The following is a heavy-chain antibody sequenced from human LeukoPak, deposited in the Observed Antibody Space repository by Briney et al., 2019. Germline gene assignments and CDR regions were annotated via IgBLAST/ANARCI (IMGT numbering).Heavy chain of an antibody. CDR3: ARSSPRAYDILTANYYYYYMDV. J-gene: IGHJ6*03. V-gene: IGHV1-69*05. Sequence: GASVKVSCKASGGTFSSYAISWVRQAPGQGLEWMGRIIPIFGTANYAQKFQGRVTITTDESTSTAYMELSSLRSEDTAVYYCARSSPRAYDILTANYYYYYMDVWGKGTTVTVSS. CDR1: GGTFSSYA. D-gene: IGHD3-9*01. CDR2: IIPIFGTA.